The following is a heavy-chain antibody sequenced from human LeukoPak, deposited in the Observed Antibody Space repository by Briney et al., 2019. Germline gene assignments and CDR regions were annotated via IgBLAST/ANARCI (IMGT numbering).Heavy chain of an antibody. CDR3: ARVEAARPGAPTFGY. J-gene: IGHJ4*02. D-gene: IGHD6-6*01. CDR2: INPNSGGT. Sequence: PWASVKVSCKASGYTFTSYGISWVRQAPGQGLEWMGWINPNSGGTNYAQKFQGRVTMTRDTSISTAYMELSRLRSDDTAVYYCARVEAARPGAPTFGYWGQGTLVTVSS. V-gene: IGHV1-2*02. CDR1: GYTFTSYG.